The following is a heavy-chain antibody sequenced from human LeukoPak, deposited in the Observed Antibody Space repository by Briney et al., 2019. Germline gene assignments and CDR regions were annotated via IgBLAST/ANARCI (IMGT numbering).Heavy chain of an antibody. CDR2: VSGNGGST. Sequence: GGSLRLSCAASGFTFSSYAMSWVRQAPGKGLEWVSTVSGNGGSTYYADSVKGRFTISRDNSKNTLYLQMNSLRAEDTAVYYCARLGTYLGSSSVSDWFDPWGQGTLVTVSS. D-gene: IGHD6-6*01. CDR1: GFTFSSYA. J-gene: IGHJ5*02. CDR3: ARLGTYLGSSSVSDWFDP. V-gene: IGHV3-23*01.